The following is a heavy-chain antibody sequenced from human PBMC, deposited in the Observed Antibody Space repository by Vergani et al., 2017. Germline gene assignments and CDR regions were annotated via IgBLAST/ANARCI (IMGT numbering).Heavy chain of an antibody. J-gene: IGHJ3*02. D-gene: IGHD1-1*01. CDR1: GFIFSDHY. CDR3: VRVKGSNWNDHLYYI. V-gene: IGHV3-72*01. CDR2: IRNKANDYTT. Sequence: EVQLVESGGGLVQPGGSLRLSCAASGFIFSDHYMDWVRQAPGKGLEWVGRIRNKANDYTTQYAASVKGRFTISRDDSKSYLYLQMNSLQTEDTALYYCVRVKGSNWNDHLYYIWGQGTLVTVSS.